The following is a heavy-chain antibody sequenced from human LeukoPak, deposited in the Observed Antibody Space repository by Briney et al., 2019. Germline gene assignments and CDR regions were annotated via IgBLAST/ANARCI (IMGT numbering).Heavy chain of an antibody. CDR3: ASMEHYYDSSGYSIDY. J-gene: IGHJ4*02. CDR1: GFTFSSYG. CDR2: IRYDGSNK. D-gene: IGHD3-22*01. Sequence: GGSLRLSCAASGFTFSSYGMHWVRQAPGKGLEWVAFIRYDGSNKYYADSVKGRFTISRDNFKNTLYLQMNSLRAEDTAVYYCASMEHYYDSSGYSIDYWAREPWSPSPQ. V-gene: IGHV3-30*02.